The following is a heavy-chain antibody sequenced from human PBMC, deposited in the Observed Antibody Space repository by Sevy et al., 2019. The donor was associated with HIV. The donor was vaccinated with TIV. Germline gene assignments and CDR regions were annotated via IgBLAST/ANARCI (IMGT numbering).Heavy chain of an antibody. Sequence: GGSLRLSCAASGFTFSDYYMSWIRQAPGKGLEWVSYISSSGSTIYYADSVKGRFTISRDNAKNSLYLQMNSLRAEDTAVYYCARVPRKYSYGPYYYYYYYMDVWGKGTTVTVSS. D-gene: IGHD5-18*01. CDR2: ISSSGSTI. CDR3: ARVPRKYSYGPYYYYYYYMDV. V-gene: IGHV3-11*01. J-gene: IGHJ6*03. CDR1: GFTFSDYY.